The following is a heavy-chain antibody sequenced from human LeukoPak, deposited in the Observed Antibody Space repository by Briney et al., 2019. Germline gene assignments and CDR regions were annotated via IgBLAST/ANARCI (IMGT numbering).Heavy chain of an antibody. J-gene: IGHJ6*02. CDR1: GGSFTGYY. D-gene: IGHD2-2*02. Sequence: SETLCLTCAVYGGSFTGYYWRYIRQPPGKRRACTAEINHTGSTNYNPSLKSRVIISVDTSTNQFSLKLSSVTAANTAVYYCARGLYRGSSTSCYTRWGYYYGMDVWGQGTTVTVSS. CDR3: ARGLYRGSSTSCYTRWGYYYGMDV. V-gene: IGHV4-34*01. CDR2: INHTGST.